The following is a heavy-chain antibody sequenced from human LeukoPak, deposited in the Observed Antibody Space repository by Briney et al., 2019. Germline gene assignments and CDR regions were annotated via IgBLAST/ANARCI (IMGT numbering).Heavy chain of an antibody. V-gene: IGHV4-34*01. Sequence: SETLSLTCAVYGGSFSGYYWSWIRQPPGRGLEWIGEINHSGSTNYNPSLKSRVTISVDTSKNQFSLKLSSVTAADTAVYYCACPSGNHLYSFDYWGQGTLVTVSS. CDR1: GGSFSGYY. CDR2: INHSGST. J-gene: IGHJ4*02. CDR3: ACPSGNHLYSFDY. D-gene: IGHD1-14*01.